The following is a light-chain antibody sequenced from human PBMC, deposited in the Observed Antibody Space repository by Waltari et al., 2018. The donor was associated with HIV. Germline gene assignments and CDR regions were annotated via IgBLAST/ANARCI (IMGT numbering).Light chain of an antibody. CDR3: MSYISSATPE. Sequence: QSALTQPASVSGSPGQSISISCTGTSSDLDDYKSFSWDQHHPGQAPTLSIYEVTNRPSWVSNRVSGSKSGHTASLTISGLQAEDEADYFCMSYISSATPEFGGGTKVTVL. V-gene: IGLV2-14*01. CDR1: SSDLDDYKS. CDR2: EVT. J-gene: IGLJ3*02.